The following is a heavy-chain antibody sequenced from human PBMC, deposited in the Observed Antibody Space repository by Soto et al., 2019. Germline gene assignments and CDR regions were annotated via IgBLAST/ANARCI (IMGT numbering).Heavy chain of an antibody. Sequence: EVQLVQSGAEVKKPGESLKISCKGSGYNFAGYWIAWVRQMPGKGLELIGIIYPSDSDTRYRPSFQGQVTISADKSISSAYLQWSSLRASDTAMYYCARGGVSTRTFDYWGQGTPVTVSS. V-gene: IGHV5-51*01. CDR2: IYPSDSDT. CDR3: ARGGVSTRTFDY. D-gene: IGHD3-3*01. CDR1: GYNFAGYW. J-gene: IGHJ4*02.